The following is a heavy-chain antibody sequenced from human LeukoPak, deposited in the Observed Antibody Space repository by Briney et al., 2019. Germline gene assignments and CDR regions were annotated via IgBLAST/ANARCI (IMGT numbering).Heavy chain of an antibody. CDR1: GFTFSSFA. Sequence: SGGSLRLSCAASGFTFSSFAMAWVRQAPGKGLEWVSVIYSGDKTYYADPVKGRFTISRDNSKNTLYLQMNSLRAEDTAVYYCARAPGSGINYFDYWGQGTLVTVSS. D-gene: IGHD3-10*01. CDR3: ARAPGSGINYFDY. CDR2: IYSGDKT. V-gene: IGHV3-53*01. J-gene: IGHJ4*02.